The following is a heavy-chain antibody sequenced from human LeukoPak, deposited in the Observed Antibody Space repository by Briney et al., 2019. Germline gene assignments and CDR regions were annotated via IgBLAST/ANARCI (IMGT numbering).Heavy chain of an antibody. CDR2: INHSGST. Sequence: PSETLSLTCTVSGGSISSSSYYWGWIRQPPGKGLEWIGEINHSGSTNYNPSLKSRVTISVDTSKNQFSLKLSSVTAADTAVYYCARGRWLRLGHYFDYWGQGTLVTVSS. D-gene: IGHD5-12*01. CDR3: ARGRWLRLGHYFDY. J-gene: IGHJ4*02. V-gene: IGHV4-39*07. CDR1: GGSISSSSYY.